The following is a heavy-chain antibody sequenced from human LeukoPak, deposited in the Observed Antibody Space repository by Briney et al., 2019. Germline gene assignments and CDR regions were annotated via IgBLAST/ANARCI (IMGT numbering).Heavy chain of an antibody. J-gene: IGHJ4*02. CDR1: GYTFTGYY. CDR2: IIPIFGTA. CDR3: ARMVPAVAAYARYYFDY. Sequence: AASVKVSCKASGYTFTGYYMHWVRQAPGQGLEWMGGIIPIFGTANYAQKFQGRVTITADESTSTAYMELSSLRSEDTAVYYCARMVPAVAAYARYYFDYWGQGTLVTVSS. V-gene: IGHV1-69*13. D-gene: IGHD6-19*01.